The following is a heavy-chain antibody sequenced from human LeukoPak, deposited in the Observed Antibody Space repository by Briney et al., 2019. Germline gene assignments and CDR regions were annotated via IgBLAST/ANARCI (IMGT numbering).Heavy chain of an antibody. CDR3: ARDSSGWSFFDY. CDR1: GFTFSSYT. V-gene: IGHV3-30-3*01. J-gene: IGHJ4*02. D-gene: IGHD6-19*01. Sequence: PGRSLRLSCAASGFTFSSYTMHWVRQAPGKGLEWVAVTSYDGINKFYADSVKGRFTISRDNSKNTLYLQINSLRPEDTAVYYCARDSSGWSFFDYWGQGTLVTISS. CDR2: TSYDGINK.